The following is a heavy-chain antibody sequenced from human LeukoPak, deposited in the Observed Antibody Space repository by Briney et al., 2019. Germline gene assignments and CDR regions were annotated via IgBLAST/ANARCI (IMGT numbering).Heavy chain of an antibody. D-gene: IGHD5-18*01. CDR2: ISGSGGST. J-gene: IGHJ3*02. CDR1: GFTFSDYY. Sequence: PGGSLRLSCAASGFTFSDYYMSWVRQAPGKGLEWVSAISGSGGSTYYADSVKGRFTISRDNSKNTLYLQMNSLRAEDTAVYYCAKGRYSYGTLGFAFDIWGQGTMVTVSS. V-gene: IGHV3-23*01. CDR3: AKGRYSYGTLGFAFDI.